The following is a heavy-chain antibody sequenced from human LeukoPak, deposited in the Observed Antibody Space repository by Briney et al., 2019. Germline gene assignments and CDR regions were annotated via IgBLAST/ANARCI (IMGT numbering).Heavy chain of an antibody. CDR2: IIPIFGTA. D-gene: IGHD4-17*01. Sequence: SVKVSCKASGGTFSNYAISWVRQAPGQGLEWMGGIIPIFGTANYAQKFQGRVTITADKSTSTAYMELSSLRSEDTAVYYCAREGNGDYAGEAYYFDYWGQGTLVTVSS. V-gene: IGHV1-69*06. CDR3: AREGNGDYAGEAYYFDY. CDR1: GGTFSNYA. J-gene: IGHJ4*02.